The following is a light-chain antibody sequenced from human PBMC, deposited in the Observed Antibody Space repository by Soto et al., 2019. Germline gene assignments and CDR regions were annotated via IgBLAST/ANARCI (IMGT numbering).Light chain of an antibody. CDR2: GVS. CDR1: QSVSGSH. CDR3: QQYGSSPWT. Sequence: EIVLTQSPGTLSLSPGDTATLSCRASQSVSGSHLAWYQQKPGQAPRLLIYGVSSRATGIPDRFSGSGSGTDFTLTISRLEPADFALYFCQQYGSSPWTFGQGTQVEIK. V-gene: IGKV3-20*01. J-gene: IGKJ1*01.